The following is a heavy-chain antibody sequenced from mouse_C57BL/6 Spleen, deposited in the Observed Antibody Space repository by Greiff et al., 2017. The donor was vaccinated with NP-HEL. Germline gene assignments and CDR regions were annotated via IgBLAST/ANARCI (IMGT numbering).Heavy chain of an antibody. CDR3: ARAPLSGFDV. V-gene: IGHV3-6*01. CDR2: ISYDGSN. Sequence: EVHLVESGPGLVKPSQSLSLTCSVTGYSITSGYYWNWIRQFPGNKLEWMGYISYDGSNNYNPSLKNRISITRDTSKNQFFLKLNSVTTEDTATYYCARAPLSGFDVWGTGTTVTVSS. CDR1: GYSITSGYY. J-gene: IGHJ1*03.